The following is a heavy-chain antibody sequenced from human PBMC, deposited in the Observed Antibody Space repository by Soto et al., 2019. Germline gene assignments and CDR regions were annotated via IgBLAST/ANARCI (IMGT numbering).Heavy chain of an antibody. CDR1: GFTFSSRW. CDR2: INSDGSTT. CDR3: ARDTSYRSAY. V-gene: IGHV3-74*01. Sequence: EVRLVESGGGLVQPGGSLRLSCATSGFTFSSRWMHWVRQAPGKVLVWVSYINSDGSTTTYADSVKGRFTISRDNAKNTVYLQMNSLRFDATAVYYCARDTSYRSAYLGQGTLVTVSS. D-gene: IGHD2-2*01. J-gene: IGHJ4*02.